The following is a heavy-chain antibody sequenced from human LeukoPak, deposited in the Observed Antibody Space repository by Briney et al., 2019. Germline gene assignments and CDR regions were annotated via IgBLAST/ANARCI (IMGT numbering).Heavy chain of an antibody. Sequence: QPGGPLRLSCAASGFTFSSYAMSWVRQAPGKGLEWVSAISGSGGSTYYADSVKGRFTISRDNSKNTLYLQMNSLRAEDTAVYYCAKDLPTLAYCGGDCYSGDAFDIWGQGTMVTVSS. J-gene: IGHJ3*02. CDR3: AKDLPTLAYCGGDCYSGDAFDI. V-gene: IGHV3-23*01. CDR1: GFTFSSYA. D-gene: IGHD2-21*02. CDR2: ISGSGGST.